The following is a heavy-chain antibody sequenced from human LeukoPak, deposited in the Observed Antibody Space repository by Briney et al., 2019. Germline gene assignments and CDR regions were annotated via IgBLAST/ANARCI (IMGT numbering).Heavy chain of an antibody. CDR2: INPNSGGT. Sequence: ASVKVSCKASGYTFTGYYMHWVRQAPGQGLEWMGWINPNSGGTNYAQKFQGRVTMTRDTSISTAYMELSRLRSDDTAVYCCARGGGRIAAAQTLNAFDIWGQGTMVTVSS. V-gene: IGHV1-2*02. CDR3: ARGGGRIAAAQTLNAFDI. J-gene: IGHJ3*02. CDR1: GYTFTGYY. D-gene: IGHD6-13*01.